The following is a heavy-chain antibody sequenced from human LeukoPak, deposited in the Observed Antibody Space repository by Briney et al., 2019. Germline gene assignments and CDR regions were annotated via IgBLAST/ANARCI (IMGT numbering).Heavy chain of an antibody. J-gene: IGHJ2*01. D-gene: IGHD3-22*01. V-gene: IGHV4-61*02. Sequence: SGTLSLTCTVSGGSISSGSYYWSWIRQPAGKGLEWIGRIYTSGSTDYNPSLKSRVTISVDTSKNQFSLKLSSVTAADTAVYYCARALVDYYDSSGYYHPDWYFDLWGRGTLVTVSS. CDR2: IYTSGST. CDR1: GGSISSGSYY. CDR3: ARALVDYYDSSGYYHPDWYFDL.